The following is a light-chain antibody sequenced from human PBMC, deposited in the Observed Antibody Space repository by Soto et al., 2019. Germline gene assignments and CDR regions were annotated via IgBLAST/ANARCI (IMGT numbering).Light chain of an antibody. CDR1: QSVSSNY. Sequence: EIVLTQSPGILSLSPGERATLSCRASQSVSSNYLAWYQQKPGQAPRLLIYGASSRATGIPDRFSGSGSGTDFTLTISRLEPEDFAVYYCQQYGSSSLTFSQGTQVEIK. CDR3: QQYGSSSLT. CDR2: GAS. J-gene: IGKJ1*01. V-gene: IGKV3-20*01.